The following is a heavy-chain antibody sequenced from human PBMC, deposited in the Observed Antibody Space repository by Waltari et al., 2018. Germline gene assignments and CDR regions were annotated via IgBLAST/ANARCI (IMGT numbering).Heavy chain of an antibody. D-gene: IGHD2-21*01. CDR2: INYKGNI. CDR1: GGSISSHY. CDR3: ARGDDRYEDFDY. Sequence: QVQLQESGPGLVKPSETLSLTCTVSGGSISSHYWSWVRQTPGKGLEYIGHINYKGNINYNPSLKSRVSMSLDTSKNQFSLTLTSVTAADTAVYYCARGDDRYEDFDYWGQGTLVTVSS. J-gene: IGHJ4*02. V-gene: IGHV4-59*11.